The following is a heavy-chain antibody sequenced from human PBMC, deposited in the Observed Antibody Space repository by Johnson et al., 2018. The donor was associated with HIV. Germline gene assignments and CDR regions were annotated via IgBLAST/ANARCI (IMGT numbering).Heavy chain of an antibody. CDR3: ARLPSGYSRDGFNI. CDR1: GFTFSSYG. Sequence: QEQLVESGGGVVQPGRSLRLSCAASGFTFSSYGMHWVRQAPGKGLEWVAVIWYDGSNKYYADSVKGRFTISRDNSKNTLYLQMNSLRADDTAVYYCARLPSGYSRDGFNIWGQETMVTVSS. V-gene: IGHV3-33*01. D-gene: IGHD5-18*01. CDR2: IWYDGSNK. J-gene: IGHJ3*02.